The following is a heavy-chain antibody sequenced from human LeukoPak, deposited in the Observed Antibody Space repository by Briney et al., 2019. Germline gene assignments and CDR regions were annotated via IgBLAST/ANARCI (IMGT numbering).Heavy chain of an antibody. Sequence: PGGSLRLSCAASGFTFSSYAMSWVRQAPGKGLEWVSAISGSGGSTYYADSVKGRFTISRDNSKNTLYLQMNSLRAEDTAVYYCAKESTRGYSYGYQEAFDIWGQGTMVTVSS. CDR2: ISGSGGST. J-gene: IGHJ3*02. CDR3: AKESTRGYSYGYQEAFDI. D-gene: IGHD5-18*01. V-gene: IGHV3-23*01. CDR1: GFTFSSYA.